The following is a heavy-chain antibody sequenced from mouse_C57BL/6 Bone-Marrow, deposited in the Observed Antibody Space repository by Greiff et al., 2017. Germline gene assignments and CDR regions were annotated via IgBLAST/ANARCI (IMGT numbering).Heavy chain of an antibody. Sequence: VQLQQSGAELVRPGASVKLSCTASGFNIKDDYMHWVKQRPEQGLEWIGWIDPENGDTEYASKFQGKATITADTSSNTAYLQLSSLTSEDTAVYYCTTDYYGSSSGGGRGQGTTLTVSS. CDR1: GFNIKDDY. CDR3: TTDYYGSSSGGG. D-gene: IGHD1-1*01. V-gene: IGHV14-4*01. J-gene: IGHJ2*01. CDR2: IDPENGDT.